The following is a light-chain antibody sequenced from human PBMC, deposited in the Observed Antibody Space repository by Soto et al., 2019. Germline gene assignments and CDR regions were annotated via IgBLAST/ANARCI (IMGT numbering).Light chain of an antibody. CDR3: QHGYSTPLT. J-gene: IGKJ4*01. Sequence: EIVMTQSPDTLSVSPGERATLSCRASQSVSSNLAWYQQKPGQAPRLLIYDASTRAPGFPARFSGSGSGSDFTLTIRSLQPEDFATYFCQHGYSTPLTYGGGTKVDIK. CDR1: QSVSSN. CDR2: DAS. V-gene: IGKV3-15*01.